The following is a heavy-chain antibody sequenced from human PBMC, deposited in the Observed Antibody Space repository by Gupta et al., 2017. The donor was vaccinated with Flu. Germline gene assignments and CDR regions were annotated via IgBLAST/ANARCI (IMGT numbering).Heavy chain of an antibody. CDR2: IHHSGSA. CDR3: GRDAAEAGIIDS. Sequence: ITSGVYYWSWIRQHPVKGLEWIGYIHHSGSAHYNPSLKSRLTISVDTSKNQFSLKLNSVTAADTAVYYCGRDAAEAGIIDSWGQGTLVTVSS. D-gene: IGHD6-13*01. J-gene: IGHJ4*02. CDR1: ITSGVYY. V-gene: IGHV4-31*02.